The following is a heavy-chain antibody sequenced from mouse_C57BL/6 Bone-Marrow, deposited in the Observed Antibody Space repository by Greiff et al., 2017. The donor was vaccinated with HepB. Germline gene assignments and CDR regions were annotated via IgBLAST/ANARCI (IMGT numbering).Heavy chain of an antibody. D-gene: IGHD2-1*01. V-gene: IGHV5-12*01. CDR2: ISNGGGST. Sequence: DVKLVESGGGLVQPGGSLKLSCAASGFTFSDYYMYWVRQTPEKRLEWVAYISNGGGSTYYPDTVKGRFTISRDNAKNTLYLQMSRLKSEDTAMYYCARRDYGNYGDWFAYWGQGTLVTVSA. CDR1: GFTFSDYY. CDR3: ARRDYGNYGDWFAY. J-gene: IGHJ3*01.